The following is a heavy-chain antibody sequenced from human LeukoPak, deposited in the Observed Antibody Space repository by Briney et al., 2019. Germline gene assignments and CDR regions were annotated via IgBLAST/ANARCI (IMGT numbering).Heavy chain of an antibody. CDR2: IYYSGST. CDR3: ARDNVGYYDFWSGYYNWFDP. V-gene: IGHV4-31*03. Sequence: SETLSLTCTVSGGSISSGGYYWSWIRQHPGKGLEWIGYIYYSGSTFYNPSLKSRVTTSVDTSKNQFSLKLSSVTAADTAVYYCARDNVGYYDFWSGYYNWFDPWGQGTLVTVSS. CDR1: GGSISSGGYY. J-gene: IGHJ5*02. D-gene: IGHD3-3*01.